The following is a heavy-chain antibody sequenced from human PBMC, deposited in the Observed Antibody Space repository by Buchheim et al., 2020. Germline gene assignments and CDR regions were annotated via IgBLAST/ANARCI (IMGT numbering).Heavy chain of an antibody. CDR1: GGSFSGYY. CDR3: ARGEYSSSSLRLYGMDV. D-gene: IGHD6-6*01. V-gene: IGHV4-34*01. CDR2: INHGGST. J-gene: IGHJ6*02. Sequence: QVQLQQWGAGLLKPSETLSLTCAVYGGSFSGYYWSWIRQPPGKGLEWIGEINHGGSTNDNPSLKSRVTISIDTSKKQFSLKVSSVTAADTAVYYCARGEYSSSSLRLYGMDVWGQGTT.